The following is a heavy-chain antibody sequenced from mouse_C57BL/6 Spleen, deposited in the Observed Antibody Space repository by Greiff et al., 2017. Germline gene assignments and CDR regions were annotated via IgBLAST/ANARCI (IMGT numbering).Heavy chain of an antibody. J-gene: IGHJ1*03. V-gene: IGHV1-19*01. CDR1: GYTFTDYS. CDR2: ISPYNGGA. CDR3: ARRDWYEYFDD. D-gene: IGHD2-14*01. Sequence: VQLQQSGPVLVKPGASVKMSCKASGYTFTDYSMNWVKQSHGKSLEWIGVISPYNGGASYNQKFKDKATLTVDKSSSTAYMELDSLTSEDSAVYYCARRDWYEYFDDWGTGTSGTVSS.